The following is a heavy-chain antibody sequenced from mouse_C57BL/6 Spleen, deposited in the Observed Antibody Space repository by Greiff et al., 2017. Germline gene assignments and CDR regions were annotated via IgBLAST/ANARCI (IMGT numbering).Heavy chain of an antibody. V-gene: IGHV2-2*01. CDR2: IWSGGST. CDR3: ARSPYGSRYFDV. Sequence: LQESGPGLVQPSQSLSITCTVSGFSLTSYGVHWVRQSPGKGLEWLGVIWSGGSTDYNAAFISRLSISKDNSKSQVFFKMNSLQADDTAIYYCARSPYGSRYFDVWGTGTTVTVSS. J-gene: IGHJ1*03. CDR1: GFSLTSYG. D-gene: IGHD1-1*01.